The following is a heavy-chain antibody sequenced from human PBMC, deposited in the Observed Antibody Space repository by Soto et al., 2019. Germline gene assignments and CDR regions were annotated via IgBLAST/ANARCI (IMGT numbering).Heavy chain of an antibody. J-gene: IGHJ4*02. V-gene: IGHV4-4*07. CDR1: GGSINTFY. D-gene: IGHD5-12*01. CDR3: AREGSYSAYNFAHGIQLWSFDF. Sequence: LSLTCTVPGGSINTFYWSWVRQPAGKGLEWIGRIFSSGSTSFNPSLESRVAMSVDTSKNHFSLNLSSVTAADMAVYYCAREGSYSAYNFAHGIQLWSFDFWGQGALVTVSS. CDR2: IFSSGST.